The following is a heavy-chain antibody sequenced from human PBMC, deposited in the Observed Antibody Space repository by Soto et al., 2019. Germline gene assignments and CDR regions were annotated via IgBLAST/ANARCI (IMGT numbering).Heavy chain of an antibody. CDR2: IYYSGST. Sequence: SGTLSLTCTVSGGSISSDDYYWGWIRQPPGKGLEWIGYIYYSGSTYYKPSLKSRVTISVDTSKNQFSLKLSSVTAADTAVYYCARRFFTPFFLEGGWFDPWGQGTLVTVPS. CDR1: GGSISSDDYY. CDR3: ARRFFTPFFLEGGWFDP. V-gene: IGHV4-30-4*01. J-gene: IGHJ5*02. D-gene: IGHD2-15*01.